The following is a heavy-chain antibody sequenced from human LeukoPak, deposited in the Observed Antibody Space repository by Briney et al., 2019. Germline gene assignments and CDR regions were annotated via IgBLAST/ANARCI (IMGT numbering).Heavy chain of an antibody. Sequence: SETLSLICTVSGGSISSYYWSWIRQPPGKGLEWIGYIYTSGSTNYNPSLKSRVTISVDTSKNQFSLKLSSVTAADTAVYYCARSSRSGYYFDYWGQGTLVTVSS. J-gene: IGHJ4*02. CDR2: IYTSGST. V-gene: IGHV4-4*09. CDR1: GGSISSYY. CDR3: ARSSRSGYYFDY. D-gene: IGHD3-10*01.